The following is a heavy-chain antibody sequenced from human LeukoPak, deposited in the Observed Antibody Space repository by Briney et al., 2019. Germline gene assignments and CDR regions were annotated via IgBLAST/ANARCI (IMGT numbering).Heavy chain of an antibody. D-gene: IGHD3-10*01. CDR1: GFTFSSYA. Sequence: GGSLRLPCAASGFTFSSYAMHWVRQAPGKGLEYVSAISSNGGSTYYANSVKGRFTISRDNSKNTLYLQMGSLRAEDTAVYYCAKLLWFGDLGGGPFDIWGQGTMVTVSS. CDR3: AKLLWFGDLGGGPFDI. J-gene: IGHJ3*02. CDR2: ISSNGGST. V-gene: IGHV3-64*01.